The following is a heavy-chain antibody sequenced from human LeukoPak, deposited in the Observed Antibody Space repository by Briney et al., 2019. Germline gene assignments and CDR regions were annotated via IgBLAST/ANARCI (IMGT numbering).Heavy chain of an antibody. CDR3: ARLGLGGYDNSPRHYGYYYYYMDV. J-gene: IGHJ6*03. D-gene: IGHD3-3*01. CDR1: GGSFSGYY. V-gene: IGHV4-34*01. Sequence: PSETLSLTCAVYGGSFSGYYWSWIRQPPGKGLEWIGEINHSGSTNYNPSLKSRVTISVDTSKNQFSLKLSSVTAADTAVYYCARLGLGGYDNSPRHYGYYYYYMDVWGKGTTVTVSS. CDR2: INHSGST.